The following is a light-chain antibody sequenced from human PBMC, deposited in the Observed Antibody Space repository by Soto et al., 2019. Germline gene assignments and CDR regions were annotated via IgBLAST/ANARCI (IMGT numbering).Light chain of an antibody. V-gene: IGKV3-20*01. CDR1: QSVSGNV. CDR2: GAS. Sequence: EIVLAQSPDTLSLSPGERATLSCRASQSVSGNVFAWYQQKPGQAPRLLIYGASTRATGIPDRFSGSGSGTAFTLTISSLEPEDFALYYCQQYRTFGRGTRVEIK. J-gene: IGKJ1*01. CDR3: QQYRT.